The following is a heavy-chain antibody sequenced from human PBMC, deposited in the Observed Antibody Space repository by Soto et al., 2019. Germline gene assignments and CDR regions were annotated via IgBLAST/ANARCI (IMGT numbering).Heavy chain of an antibody. D-gene: IGHD5-12*01. V-gene: IGHV3-30-3*01. CDR2: ISKDGDKK. CDR3: AREWSVANPGY. Sequence: GGSRRRSCAASGFTFSNYSMHWVRQAPGKGLEWVAVISKDGDKKYYADSVKGRFTISRDNSKNTLYLQMNSLRPEDTAVHYCAREWSVANPGYWGQGTQVTVSS. CDR1: GFTFSNYS. J-gene: IGHJ4*02.